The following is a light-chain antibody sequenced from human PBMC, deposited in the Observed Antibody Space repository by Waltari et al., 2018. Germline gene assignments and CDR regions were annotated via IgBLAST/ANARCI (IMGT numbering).Light chain of an antibody. Sequence: DIQLTQSPSSLSASLGDRVTISCRATQAIGNSLVWYQQRLGEVPGLLIFAASTLQSGVSSRFSGSGSGTDFTLTISSLQPEDVGTYFCQNYGSDPVYTFGQGTRL. CDR1: QAIGNS. CDR3: QNYGSDPVYT. CDR2: AAS. J-gene: IGKJ2*01. V-gene: IGKV1-27*01.